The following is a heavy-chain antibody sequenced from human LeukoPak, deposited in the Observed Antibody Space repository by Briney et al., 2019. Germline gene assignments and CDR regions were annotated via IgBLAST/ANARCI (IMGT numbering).Heavy chain of an antibody. J-gene: IGHJ6*02. V-gene: IGHV3-30*04. Sequence: PGGSLRLSCAASGFTFSSYAMHWVRQAPGKGLEWVAVISYDGSNKYYADSVKGRFTISRDNSKNTLYLQMNSLRAEDTAVYYCARDRMYYDILTGYYSVGMGVWGQGTTVTVSS. D-gene: IGHD3-9*01. CDR2: ISYDGSNK. CDR3: ARDRMYYDILTGYYSVGMGV. CDR1: GFTFSSYA.